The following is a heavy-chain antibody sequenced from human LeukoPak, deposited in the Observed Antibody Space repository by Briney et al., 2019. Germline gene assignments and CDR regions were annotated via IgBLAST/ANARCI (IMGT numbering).Heavy chain of an antibody. Sequence: GGSLRLSCAASGFTFSSYGMHWVRQAPVKGQEWVAFIRYDGSNKYYADSVKGRFTVSRDNSKNTLYLQMNSLRAEDTAVYYCAKDGSDFWGDYYFDYWGQGTLVTVSS. CDR1: GFTFSSYG. V-gene: IGHV3-30*02. CDR2: IRYDGSNK. CDR3: AKDGSDFWGDYYFDY. D-gene: IGHD3-3*01. J-gene: IGHJ4*02.